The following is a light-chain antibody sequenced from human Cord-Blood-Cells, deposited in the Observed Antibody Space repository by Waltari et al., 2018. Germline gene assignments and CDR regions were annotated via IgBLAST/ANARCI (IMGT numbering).Light chain of an antibody. V-gene: IGLV2-14*01. J-gene: IGLJ2*01. CDR2: DVS. Sequence: QSALPPPSSVSGSPGQSITISCTGTNSDVGGYNYFSWYQQHPGKAPKLMIYDVSNRPSGFSNRFSGSKSGNTASLTISGLQAEDEADYYCSSYTSSSTVVFGGGTKLTVL. CDR3: SSYTSSSTVV. CDR1: NSDVGGYNY.